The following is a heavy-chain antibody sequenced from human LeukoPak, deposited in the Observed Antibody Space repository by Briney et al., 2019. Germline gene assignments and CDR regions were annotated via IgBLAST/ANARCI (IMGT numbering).Heavy chain of an antibody. Sequence: PGGSLRLSCAASGFTFSNGWMSWVRQAPGKGLEWVGRIKSKSERGTTDYAAPVKGRFTISRDGSTNTVYLHMNSLKTEVTAVYFCTSILYCSTSSCYTLDNWGQGTLVAVSP. CDR2: IKSKSERGTT. CDR1: GFTFSNGW. V-gene: IGHV3-15*01. D-gene: IGHD2-2*02. J-gene: IGHJ4*02. CDR3: TSILYCSTSSCYTLDN.